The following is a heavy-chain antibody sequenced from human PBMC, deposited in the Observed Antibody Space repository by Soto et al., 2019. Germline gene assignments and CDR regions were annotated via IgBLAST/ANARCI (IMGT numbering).Heavy chain of an antibody. Sequence: EVQLVESGGVVVQPGGSLRLSCAASGFTFDDYTMHWVRQAPGKGLEWVSLISWDGGSTYYADSVKGRFTISRDNSKNSLYLQMNSLRTEDTALYYCAKDKMAGTNYFDYWGQGTLVTVSS. CDR3: AKDKMAGTNYFDY. D-gene: IGHD6-19*01. J-gene: IGHJ4*02. CDR1: GFTFDDYT. CDR2: ISWDGGST. V-gene: IGHV3-43*01.